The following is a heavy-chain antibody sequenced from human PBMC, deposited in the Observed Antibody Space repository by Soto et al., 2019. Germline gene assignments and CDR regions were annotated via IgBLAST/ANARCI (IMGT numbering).Heavy chain of an antibody. D-gene: IGHD5-18*01. V-gene: IGHV3-30*03. CDR3: AHTPDTALVTGFDY. J-gene: IGHJ4*02. Sequence: GGSLRLSCAASGFTFSNYGIHWVRQAPGNGLEWVAVISRDGSVRYYADSVKGRFTISRDNSKNTLYLQVTNLDPVDTATYYCAHTPDTALVTGFDYWGQGTLVTVSS. CDR2: ISRDGSVR. CDR1: GFTFSNYG.